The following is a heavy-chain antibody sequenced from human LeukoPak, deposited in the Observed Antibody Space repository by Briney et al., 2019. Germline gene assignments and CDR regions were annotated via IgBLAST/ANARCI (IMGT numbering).Heavy chain of an antibody. CDR1: GYMFTGYY. V-gene: IGHV1-2*02. D-gene: IGHD3-10*01. J-gene: IGHJ2*01. CDR2: IDPNSGGT. CDR3: ARGVGSGWYFDL. Sequence: ASVKVSCKASGYMFTGYYIHWVRQAPAQGLEWMGWIDPNSGGTNYAKNFQGRVTMTRDTSITTAYMELSGLRSDDTAVYYCARGVGSGWYFDLWGRGTLVTVSS.